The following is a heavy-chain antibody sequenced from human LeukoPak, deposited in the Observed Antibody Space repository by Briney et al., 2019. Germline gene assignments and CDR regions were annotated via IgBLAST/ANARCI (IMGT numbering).Heavy chain of an antibody. D-gene: IGHD1-26*01. J-gene: IGHJ5*02. V-gene: IGHV4-38-2*02. Sequence: SETLSLTCTVSGYSISSGYYWGWIRQPPEKGLEWIGSIYHSGSTYYNPSLKSRVTISVDTSKNQFSLKLSSVTAADTVVYYCARVPIVGATGSWFDPWGQGTLVTVSS. CDR2: IYHSGST. CDR1: GYSISSGYY. CDR3: ARVPIVGATGSWFDP.